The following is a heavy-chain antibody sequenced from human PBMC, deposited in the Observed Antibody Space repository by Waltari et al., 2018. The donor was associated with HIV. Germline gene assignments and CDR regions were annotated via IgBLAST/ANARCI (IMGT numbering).Heavy chain of an antibody. CDR3: ARVSGGGFDY. J-gene: IGHJ4*02. CDR1: GYTFTSYA. D-gene: IGHD3-16*01. V-gene: IGHV1-3*01. Sequence: QVQLVQSGAEVKKPGASVKVSCKASGYTFTSYAMHWLRQAPGQRLGWMGWINAGNGNTKYSQKVQGRFTIARDNAKNSLYLQMNSLRAEDTAVYYCARVSGGGFDYWGQGTLVTVSS. CDR2: INAGNGNT.